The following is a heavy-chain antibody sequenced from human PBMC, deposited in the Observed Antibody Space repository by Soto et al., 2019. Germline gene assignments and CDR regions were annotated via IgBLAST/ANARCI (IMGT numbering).Heavy chain of an antibody. CDR3: VTLAGKKGFDI. Sequence: QVQLVESGGGVVQPGRSLRLSCVTSGFTFSSYGLHWVRQAPGKGLEWLAVIWYDGSQKYYADSVKGRFTISRDNSRSTLDLQMDSLKGEDTAVYYCVTLAGKKGFDIWGQGTMVTVSS. CDR1: GFTFSSYG. J-gene: IGHJ3*02. CDR2: IWYDGSQK. V-gene: IGHV3-33*01. D-gene: IGHD6-19*01.